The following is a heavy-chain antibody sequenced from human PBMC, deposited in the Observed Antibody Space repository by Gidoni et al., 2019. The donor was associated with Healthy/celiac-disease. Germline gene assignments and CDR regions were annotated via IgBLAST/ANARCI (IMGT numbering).Heavy chain of an antibody. J-gene: IGHJ4*02. CDR1: GGTFSSYA. V-gene: IGHV1-69*01. CDR2: IIPIFGTA. D-gene: IGHD3-16*02. Sequence: QVQLVQSGAEVKKPGSSVKVSCKASGGTFSSYALSWVRQAPEQGLEWMGGIIPIFGTANYAQKFQGRVTITADESTSTAYMELSSLRSEDTAVYYCARDRGITFGGVIVQTFDYWGQGTLVTVSS. CDR3: ARDRGITFGGVIVQTFDY.